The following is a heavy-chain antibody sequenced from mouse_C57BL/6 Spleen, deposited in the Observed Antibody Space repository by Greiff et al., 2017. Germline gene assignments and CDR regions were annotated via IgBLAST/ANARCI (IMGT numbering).Heavy chain of an antibody. V-gene: IGHV1-50*01. CDR2: LDPSGCYT. Sequence: QVQLQQSGAELVKPGASVKLSCKASGYTFTSYWMQWVKQRPGQGLEWLGKLDPSGCYTNYNHTFKGKATLTADTSSSTAYMQLSSLTSEDSAVYYCARRRSAHGPYAIDYWGQGTTVTVSS. J-gene: IGHJ4*01. D-gene: IGHD3-2*02. CDR1: GYTFTSYW. CDR3: ARRRSAHGPYAIDY.